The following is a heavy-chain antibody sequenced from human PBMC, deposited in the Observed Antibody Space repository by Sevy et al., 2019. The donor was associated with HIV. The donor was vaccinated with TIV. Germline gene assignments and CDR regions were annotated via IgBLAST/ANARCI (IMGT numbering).Heavy chain of an antibody. D-gene: IGHD2-8*02. Sequence: SETLSLTCTVSGGSISSYYWSWIRQPAGKGLEWIGRIYTSGSTNYNPSLKSLVTMSVDTSKNQFSLKLSSVTAADTAVYYCARVGVVYGVEYYFDYWGQGTLVTVSS. CDR3: ARVGVVYGVEYYFDY. J-gene: IGHJ4*02. CDR2: IYTSGST. V-gene: IGHV4-4*07. CDR1: GGSISSYY.